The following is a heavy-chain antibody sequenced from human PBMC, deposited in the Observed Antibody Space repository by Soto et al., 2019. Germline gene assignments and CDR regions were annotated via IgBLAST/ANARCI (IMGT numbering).Heavy chain of an antibody. Sequence: GGSLRLSCAASGFTFSNAWMSWVRQAPGKGLEWVGRIKSKTDGGTTDYAAPVKGRFTISRDDSKNTLYLQMNSLKTEDTAVYYCTTDDHPLTIFGVVPYYYYMDVWGKGTTVTVSS. CDR3: TTDDHPLTIFGVVPYYYYMDV. CDR1: GFTFSNAW. J-gene: IGHJ6*03. D-gene: IGHD3-3*01. CDR2: IKSKTDGGTT. V-gene: IGHV3-15*01.